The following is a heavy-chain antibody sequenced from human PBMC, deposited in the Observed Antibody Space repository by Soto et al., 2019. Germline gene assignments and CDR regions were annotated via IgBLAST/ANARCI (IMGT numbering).Heavy chain of an antibody. Sequence: GGSLRLSCAAPGFTFSSIAMSWVRRAPGKGREWVSAISGSGGSTYYADSVKGRFTISTDNSNNTLYLQMNSLRAEDTAVYYCAKDLYYDSSGPPYDAFNIWGQGTMVTVSS. D-gene: IGHD3-22*01. CDR1: GFTFSSIA. J-gene: IGHJ3*02. CDR2: ISGSGGST. CDR3: AKDLYYDSSGPPYDAFNI. V-gene: IGHV3-23*01.